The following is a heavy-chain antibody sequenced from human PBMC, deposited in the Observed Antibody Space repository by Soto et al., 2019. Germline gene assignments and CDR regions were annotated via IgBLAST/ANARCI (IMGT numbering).Heavy chain of an antibody. V-gene: IGHV3-30-3*01. CDR3: VRDTSPYSSGWHNRHSDY. Sequence: QVQLVESGGGVVQPGRSLRLSCAASGFTFSSYAMHWVRQAPGKGLEGVAVISYVGSNKYYAHTVKGRFTISRDNSNTRYLQMNSLRAEDAAVYYCVRDTSPYSSGWHNRHSDYWGQGALVTVSS. D-gene: IGHD6-19*01. J-gene: IGHJ4*02. CDR2: ISYVGSNK. CDR1: GFTFSSYA.